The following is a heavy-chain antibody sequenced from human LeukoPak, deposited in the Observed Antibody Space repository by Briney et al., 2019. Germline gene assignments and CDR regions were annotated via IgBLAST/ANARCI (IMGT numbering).Heavy chain of an antibody. CDR3: ARNLNSAYDAFDI. J-gene: IGHJ3*02. V-gene: IGHV3-11*04. CDR2: ISSSGNTT. Sequence: PGGSLRLPCAASGFTLSDYYMSWIRQAPGKGLECVSYISSSGNTTYHADSVKGRFTISRDNAKNSLYLQMSSLRAEDTAVYYCARNLNSAYDAFDIWGQGTMVTVSS. CDR1: GFTLSDYY. D-gene: IGHD4-23*01.